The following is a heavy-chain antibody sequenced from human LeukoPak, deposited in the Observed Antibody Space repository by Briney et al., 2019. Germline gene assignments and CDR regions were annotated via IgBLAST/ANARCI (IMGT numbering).Heavy chain of an antibody. CDR1: GGSISSSSYY. V-gene: IGHV4-39*01. D-gene: IGHD4-23*01. Sequence: PSETLSLTCTVSGGSISSSSYYWGWIRQPPGKGLEWIGSIYYSGSTYYNPSLKSRVTISVDTSKNQFSLKLSSVTAADTAVYYCARLGGPDAFDIWGQGTMVTVSS. CDR2: IYYSGST. CDR3: ARLGGPDAFDI. J-gene: IGHJ3*02.